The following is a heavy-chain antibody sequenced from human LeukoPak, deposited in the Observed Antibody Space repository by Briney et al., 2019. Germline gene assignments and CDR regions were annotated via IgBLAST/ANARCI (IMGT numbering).Heavy chain of an antibody. CDR2: IISISHYT. CDR3: QRPPYSSSSERGWLDP. CDR1: GFAFSDYY. D-gene: IGHD6-13*01. J-gene: IGHJ5*02. V-gene: IGHV3-11*06. Sequence: GGSRRLSCAASGFAFSDYYMAWSRQSPGKGREWVSFIISISHYTNYADSLRGRFTISTDNAKKPLYRRINSLRAEHPPCNYVQRPPYSSSSERGWLDPWGQGTLITVSS.